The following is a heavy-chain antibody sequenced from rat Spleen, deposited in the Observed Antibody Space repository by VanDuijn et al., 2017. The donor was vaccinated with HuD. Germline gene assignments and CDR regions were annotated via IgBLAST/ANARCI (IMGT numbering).Heavy chain of an antibody. CDR1: GFTFSDYY. CDR3: ARLTFYGYGYYFDY. CDR2: ISSAGIKT. D-gene: IGHD1-6*01. V-gene: IGHV5-22*01. J-gene: IGHJ2*01. Sequence: EVQLVESGGGLVQPGGSMKLSCAASGFTFSDYYMAWVRQVPEKGLEWVASISSAGIKTYFGDSVKGRFTISRDNAKNSLFLQINSLRSEDTATYYCARLTFYGYGYYFDYWGQGVMVTVSS.